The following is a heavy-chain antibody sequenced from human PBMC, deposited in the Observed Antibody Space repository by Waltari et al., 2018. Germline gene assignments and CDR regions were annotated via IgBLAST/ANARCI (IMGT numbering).Heavy chain of an antibody. V-gene: IGHV4-4*07. J-gene: IGHJ4*02. CDR3: AREVRRDGFNYLDY. Sequence: QEQLQESGPGLVKPSETLSLTCSVSGGSIRNYLWSWIRQPAGKGLEWIGRISTRVSANYSPSLKSGVTRSVDTSKNQCSLKLNSVTAADTAVYYCAREVRRDGFNYLDYWGQGTLVTVSS. D-gene: IGHD5-12*01. CDR2: ISTRVSA. CDR1: GGSIRNYL.